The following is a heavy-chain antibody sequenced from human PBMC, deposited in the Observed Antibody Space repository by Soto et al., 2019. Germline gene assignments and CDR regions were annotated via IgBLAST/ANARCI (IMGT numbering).Heavy chain of an antibody. V-gene: IGHV4-59*01. Sequence: SETLSLTCTVSGGSISSYYWSWIRQPPGKGLEWIGYIYYSGSTNYNPSLKSRVTISVDTSKNQFSLKLSSVTAADTAVYYCARDAHYYGMDVWGQGTTVTVSS. CDR1: GGSISSYY. CDR2: IYYSGST. J-gene: IGHJ6*02. CDR3: ARDAHYYGMDV.